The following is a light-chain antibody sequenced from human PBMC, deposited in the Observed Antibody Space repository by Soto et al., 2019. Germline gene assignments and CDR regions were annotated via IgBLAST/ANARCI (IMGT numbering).Light chain of an antibody. CDR2: EVS. J-gene: IGLJ2*01. V-gene: IGLV2-23*02. CDR3: CSYAGSSTHVV. Sequence: QSVLTQPASVSGSPGQSITISCTGTSSDVGSYNLVPWYQQHPGKAPKLMIYEVSKRPSGVSNRFSGSKSGNTASLTISGLQAEDEADYYCCSYAGSSTHVVFGGGTKVTVL. CDR1: SSDVGSYNL.